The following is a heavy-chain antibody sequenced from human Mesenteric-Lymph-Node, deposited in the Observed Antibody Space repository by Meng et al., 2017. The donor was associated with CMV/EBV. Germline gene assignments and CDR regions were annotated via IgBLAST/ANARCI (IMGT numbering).Heavy chain of an antibody. D-gene: IGHD3-3*01. CDR1: GFTFSSFT. V-gene: IGHV3-7*01. Sequence: GESLKISCAASGFTFSSFTMNWVRQAPGKGPEWMANIKRDGSGKYYVDSVKGRFTISRDNAKKSLYLQMNSLRVEDTAVYYCASITIGGIRYYGMDVWGQGTTVTVSS. CDR2: IKRDGSGK. CDR3: ASITIGGIRYYGMDV. J-gene: IGHJ6*02.